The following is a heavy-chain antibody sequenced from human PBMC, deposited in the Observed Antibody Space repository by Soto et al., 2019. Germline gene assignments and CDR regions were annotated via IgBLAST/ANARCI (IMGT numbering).Heavy chain of an antibody. V-gene: IGHV1-18*01. CDR1: GYTFTSYG. CDR3: AREGYCSGGSCYDYYYYYGMDV. Sequence: ASVKVSCKASGYTFTSYGISWVRQAPGQGLEWMGWISAYNGNTNYAQKLQGRVTMTTDTSTSTAYMELRSLRSDDTAVYYCAREGYCSGGSCYDYYYYYGMDVWGQGTTVTVSS. D-gene: IGHD2-15*01. J-gene: IGHJ6*02. CDR2: ISAYNGNT.